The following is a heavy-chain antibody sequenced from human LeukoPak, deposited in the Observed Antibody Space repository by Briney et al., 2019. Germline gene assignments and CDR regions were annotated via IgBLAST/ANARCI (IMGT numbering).Heavy chain of an antibody. D-gene: IGHD2-15*01. CDR1: GFTFSSHA. V-gene: IGHV3-23*01. Sequence: PGGSLRLSCVASGFTFSSHAMRWVRQAPGKGLEWVSTVGTGFDTYYTDSVKGRFTISRDNSKNTLSLQMSSLRAEDTATYYCTKNVPGRAIDYWGQGTLVTVSS. J-gene: IGHJ4*02. CDR2: VGTGFDT. CDR3: TKNVPGRAIDY.